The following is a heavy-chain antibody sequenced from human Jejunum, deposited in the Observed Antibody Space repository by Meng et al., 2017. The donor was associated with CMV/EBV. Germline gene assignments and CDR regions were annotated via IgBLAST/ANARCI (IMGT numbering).Heavy chain of an antibody. CDR1: FPFPTYS. J-gene: IGHJ4*02. D-gene: IGHD2-2*02. CDR2: ISYDGIIE. V-gene: IGHV3-30-3*01. CDR3: ARGRVSYTTWSPQAF. Sequence: FPFPTYSMHWVRQALGKGLEWVAVISYDGIIEYYTDSVKGRFTISRDNSKNTLYLQMNSLRGDDTAFYYCARGRVSYTTWSPQAFWGQGTLVTVSS.